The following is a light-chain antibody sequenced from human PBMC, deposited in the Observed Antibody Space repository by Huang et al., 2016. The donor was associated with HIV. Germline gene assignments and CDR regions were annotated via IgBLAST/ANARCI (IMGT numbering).Light chain of an antibody. Sequence: EIVLTQSPGTLSLSPGEIATLSCRASQTVNSSYLAWYRQKPGQAPRLLMYGTSSMATGVPDRFSGSGSGTDFTLTISRLEPEDFTVYYCHQYGSSSWTFGQGTKVEIK. CDR2: GTS. CDR1: QTVNSSY. CDR3: HQYGSSSWT. J-gene: IGKJ1*01. V-gene: IGKV3-20*01.